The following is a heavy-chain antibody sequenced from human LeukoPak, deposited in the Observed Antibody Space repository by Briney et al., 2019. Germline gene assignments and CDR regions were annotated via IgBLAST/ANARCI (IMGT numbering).Heavy chain of an antibody. CDR3: ARPTTSHYPFDY. Sequence: ASVKVSCKASGYTFTSYYMRWVRQAPGQGLEWMGIINPSGGGTSYAQKFQGRVTMTRDTSTSTVYMELSSLRSEDTAVYYCARPTTSHYPFDYWGQGTLVTVSS. CDR2: INPSGGGT. J-gene: IGHJ4*02. CDR1: GYTFTSYY. V-gene: IGHV1-46*01. D-gene: IGHD2-2*01.